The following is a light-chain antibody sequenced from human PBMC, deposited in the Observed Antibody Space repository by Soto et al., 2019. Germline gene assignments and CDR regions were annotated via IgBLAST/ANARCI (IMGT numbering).Light chain of an antibody. J-gene: IGKJ4*01. CDR1: QGITGA. CDR2: DAS. Sequence: AIQLTQSPSSLSASVGDRVTITCRASQGITGAIAWYQQKPGEPPNLLIYDASSLESGVPSRFSGSGSGTDFPLTISSLQPEDSATYFCQQFNNYLLTFGGGTKVEIK. CDR3: QQFNNYLLT. V-gene: IGKV1D-13*01.